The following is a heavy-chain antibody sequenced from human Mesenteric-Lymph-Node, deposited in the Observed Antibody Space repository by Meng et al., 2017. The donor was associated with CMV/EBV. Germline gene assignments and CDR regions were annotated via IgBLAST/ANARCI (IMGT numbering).Heavy chain of an antibody. CDR1: GFTFSSYG. CDR3: VRDGGLPHYYYFALDV. J-gene: IGHJ6*02. V-gene: IGHV3-30*02. Sequence: GESLKISCVASGFTFSSYGMHWVRQAQGKGLEWVAFIRSDETDKWYADSVKGRLTISRDNSKSILSLHRSSLRGEDTAVYYCVRDGGLPHYYYFALDVWGQGTMVTVSS. CDR2: IRSDETDK. D-gene: IGHD3-16*01.